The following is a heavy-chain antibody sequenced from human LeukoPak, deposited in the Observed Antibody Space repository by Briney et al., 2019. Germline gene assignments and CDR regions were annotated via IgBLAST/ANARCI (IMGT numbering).Heavy chain of an antibody. V-gene: IGHV3-21*01. J-gene: IGHJ5*02. CDR2: VSGSSTYI. D-gene: IGHD1-1*01. CDR1: GFPFSSYS. CDR3: ARDLSGTRNCFDP. Sequence: PGGSLRLSCAASGFPFSSYSMNWVRQAPWKGLEWVSFVSGSSTYIYYADSVKGRFTISRDNAKNSLYLQMNSLRAEDTAVYYCARDLSGTRNCFDPWGQGTLVTVSS.